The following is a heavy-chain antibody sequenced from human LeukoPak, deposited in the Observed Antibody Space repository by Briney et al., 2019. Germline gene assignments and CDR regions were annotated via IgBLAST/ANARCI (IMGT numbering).Heavy chain of an antibody. CDR3: ARDPGYSGYDSMVGY. V-gene: IGHV4-34*01. J-gene: IGHJ4*02. D-gene: IGHD5-12*01. CDR1: GGSFSGHY. Sequence: SETLSLTCAVFGGSFSGHYWSWIRQPPGKGLEWIGEINHSGSINYNSSLKSRVTISVDTSKNQFSLKLSSVTAADTAVYYCARDPGYSGYDSMVGYWGQGTLVTVSS. CDR2: INHSGSI.